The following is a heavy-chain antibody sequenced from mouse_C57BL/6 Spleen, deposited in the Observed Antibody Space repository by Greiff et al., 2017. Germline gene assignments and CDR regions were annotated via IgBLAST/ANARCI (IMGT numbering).Heavy chain of an antibody. J-gene: IGHJ2*01. Sequence: QVQLQQPGAELVRPGTSVKLSCKASGYTFTSYWMHWVKQRPGQGLEWIGVIDPSDSYTNYNQKFKGKATLTVDTSSSASYMQLSSLTSEESAVYYCARSGSSGSYFDDWGQGTTLTVSS. CDR2: IDPSDSYT. CDR3: ARSGSSGSYFDD. V-gene: IGHV1-59*01. D-gene: IGHD3-2*02. CDR1: GYTFTSYW.